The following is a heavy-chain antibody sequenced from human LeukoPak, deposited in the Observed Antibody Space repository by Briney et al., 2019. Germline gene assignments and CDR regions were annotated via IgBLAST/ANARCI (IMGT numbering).Heavy chain of an antibody. CDR2: INPNSGGT. D-gene: IGHD2-21*02. Sequence: ASVKVSCKASGYTFTRYYMHWVRQAPGQGLEWMGWINPNSGGTNYAQKFQGRVTMTRDTSISTAYMELSRLRSDDTAVYYCARGPSGGYCGGDCWPLFDYWGQGTLVTVSS. CDR3: ARGPSGGYCGGDCWPLFDY. V-gene: IGHV1-2*02. J-gene: IGHJ4*02. CDR1: GYTFTRYY.